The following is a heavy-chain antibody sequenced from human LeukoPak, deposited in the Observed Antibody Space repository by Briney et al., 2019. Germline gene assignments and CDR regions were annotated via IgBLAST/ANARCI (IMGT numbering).Heavy chain of an antibody. Sequence: GGSLRLSCAASGFTFSSYSMNWVRQAPGKGLEWVSYISSNSSTIYYADSVKGRFTISRDNAKNSLYLQMNSLRAEDTAVYYCARESSGYYYYYYGMDVWGQGTTVTVSS. D-gene: IGHD3-22*01. CDR2: ISSNSSTI. CDR1: GFTFSSYS. CDR3: ARESSGYYYYYYGMDV. J-gene: IGHJ6*02. V-gene: IGHV3-48*01.